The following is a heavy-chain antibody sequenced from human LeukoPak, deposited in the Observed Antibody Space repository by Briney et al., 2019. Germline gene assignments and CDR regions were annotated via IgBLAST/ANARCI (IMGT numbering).Heavy chain of an antibody. D-gene: IGHD3-3*02. CDR1: GFTVNSNH. J-gene: IGHJ4*02. CDR2: IYRSGNT. V-gene: IGHV3-66*01. CDR3: ARDLLISNTWYLGDY. Sequence: GGSLRLSCAVSGFTVNSNHMSWVRKAPGKGLEWVSVIYRSGNTNYADSVKGRFTISRDNSKNTLYLQMNSLRAEDTAVYYCARDLLISNTWYLGDYWGQGTLVTVSS.